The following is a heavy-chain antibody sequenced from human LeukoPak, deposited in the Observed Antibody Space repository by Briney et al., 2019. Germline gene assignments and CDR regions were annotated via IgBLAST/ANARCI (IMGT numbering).Heavy chain of an antibody. D-gene: IGHD3-16*01. CDR1: GYTFTGYY. CDR3: ASWPPYYDYVWGSRPAPGY. CDR2: INPNSGGT. V-gene: IGHV1-2*02. J-gene: IGHJ4*02. Sequence: ASVKVSCKASGYTFTGYYMHWVRQAPGQGLEWMGWINPNSGGTNYAQKFQGRVTMTRDTSISTAYMELSRPRSDDTAVYYCASWPPYYDYVWGSRPAPGYWGQGTLVTVSS.